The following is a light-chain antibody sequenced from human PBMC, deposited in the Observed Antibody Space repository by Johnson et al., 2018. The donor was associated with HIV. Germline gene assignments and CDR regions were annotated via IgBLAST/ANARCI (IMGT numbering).Light chain of an antibody. Sequence: QSVLTQPPSVSAAPGQRVTISCSGSSSNIGNNYVSWYQQLPGTVPKLLIYDSNKRPSGIPDRFSGSKSGTSATLGITGLQTGEEADYYCGTWDSSLSADVFGTGTKVTVL. CDR1: SSNIGNNY. CDR3: GTWDSSLSADV. V-gene: IGLV1-51*01. CDR2: DSN. J-gene: IGLJ1*01.